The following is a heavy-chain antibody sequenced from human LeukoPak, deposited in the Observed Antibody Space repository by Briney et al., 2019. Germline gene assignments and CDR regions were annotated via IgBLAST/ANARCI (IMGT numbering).Heavy chain of an antibody. Sequence: GGSLRLSCAASGFSFSSHAMCWVRQAPGKGLEWVSSIDISGGSTYYADSVQGRFTISRDNSKNTLYLQMNSLRAEDTALYYCANEVRPNDYWGQGTLVTVPS. V-gene: IGHV3-23*01. D-gene: IGHD1-1*01. J-gene: IGHJ4*02. CDR2: IDISGGST. CDR3: ANEVRPNDY. CDR1: GFSFSSHA.